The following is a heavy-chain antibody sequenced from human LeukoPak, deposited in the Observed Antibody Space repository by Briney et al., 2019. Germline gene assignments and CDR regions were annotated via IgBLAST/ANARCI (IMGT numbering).Heavy chain of an antibody. CDR3: ARGVGWDIVDLNYYMDV. CDR2: IFPLYGVV. J-gene: IGHJ6*03. V-gene: IGHV1-69*01. Sequence: SLKVSCKASGRTFISDAFTWVRQAPGHGLEWMGGIFPLYGVVNYGQKFQGRVTITADESESTAYMEMSSLRSDDTAVYYCARGVGWDIVDLNYYMDVWGKGTTVTVSS. D-gene: IGHD5-12*01. CDR1: GRTFISDA.